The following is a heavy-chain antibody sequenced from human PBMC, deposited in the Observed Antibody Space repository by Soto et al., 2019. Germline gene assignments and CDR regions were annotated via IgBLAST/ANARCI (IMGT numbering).Heavy chain of an antibody. V-gene: IGHV2-5*01. J-gene: IGHJ5*02. CDR3: AHDCSGYRTTPYSLDP. D-gene: IGHD6-13*01. Sequence: SGPTLVNPTQTLTLTCTFSGASLSATGVGVGWIRQPPGKALEWLALIYWNDERRYSPSLQSRLTISKDTSKNLVVLTMTNMDPLDTATYYCAHDCSGYRTTPYSLDPWGQGTLVTVSS. CDR1: GASLSATGVG. CDR2: IYWNDER.